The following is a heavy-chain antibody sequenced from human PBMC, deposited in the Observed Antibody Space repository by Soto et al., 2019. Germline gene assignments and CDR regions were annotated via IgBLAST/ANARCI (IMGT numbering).Heavy chain of an antibody. CDR2: ISVYNGNT. V-gene: IGHV1-18*01. Sequence: QVQLVQSEAEVKKPGASVKVSCKASGYTFSTYGISWVRQAPGQGLEWMGWISVYNGNTKYAQKLQGRVTMTADTSTSTAYMELRSLRSDDTAVYYCARSPNYYYYMDVWGKGTTVTVSS. CDR1: GYTFSTYG. CDR3: ARSPNYYYYMDV. J-gene: IGHJ6*03.